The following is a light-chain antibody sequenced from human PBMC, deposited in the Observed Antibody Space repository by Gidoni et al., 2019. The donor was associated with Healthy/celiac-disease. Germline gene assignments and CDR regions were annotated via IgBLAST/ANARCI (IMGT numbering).Light chain of an antibody. CDR2: DVS. J-gene: IGLJ2*01. Sequence: QSALTQPASVSGSPGQSITISCTGTSSDVGGYNYVSGYQQHPGKAPKLMIYDVSNRPSGVSNRFSGSKSGNTASMTISGLQAEDEADYYCSSYTSSSTLEGVFGGGTKLTVL. CDR1: SSDVGGYNY. V-gene: IGLV2-14*01. CDR3: SSYTSSSTLEGV.